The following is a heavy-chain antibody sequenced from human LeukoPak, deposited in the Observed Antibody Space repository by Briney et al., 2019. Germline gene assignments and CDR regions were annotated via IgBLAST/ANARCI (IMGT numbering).Heavy chain of an antibody. Sequence: SVKVSCKASGGTFSSYAISWVRQAPGQGLEWMGGIIPIFGTANYAQKFQGRVTITTDESTSTAYMELSSLRSEDTAVYYCARVTDYGGNSEDYWGQGTLVTVSS. CDR2: IIPIFGTA. V-gene: IGHV1-69*05. CDR1: GGTFSSYA. CDR3: ARVTDYGGNSEDY. D-gene: IGHD4-23*01. J-gene: IGHJ4*02.